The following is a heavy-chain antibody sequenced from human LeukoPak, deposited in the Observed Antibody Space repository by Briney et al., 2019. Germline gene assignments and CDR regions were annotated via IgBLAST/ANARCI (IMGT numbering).Heavy chain of an antibody. V-gene: IGHV3-7*01. J-gene: IGHJ5*01. Sequence: PGGSLRLSCAASGIILSSYWMSWVRQAPGKGLEWVANIKQGGSEKWYVDSVKGRFTISRDNAKNSLYLQMNSLRVEDTAAYYCAREFRSGYNSRWFDYWGQGTLVTVSS. CDR3: AREFRSGYNSRWFDY. D-gene: IGHD6-19*01. CDR2: IKQGGSEK. CDR1: GIILSSYW.